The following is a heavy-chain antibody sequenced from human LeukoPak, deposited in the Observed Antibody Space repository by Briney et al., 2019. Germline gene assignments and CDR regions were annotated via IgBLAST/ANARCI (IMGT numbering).Heavy chain of an antibody. CDR1: GFTFSSYS. V-gene: IGHV3-48*01. CDR3: ARDSITIFGVINY. CDR2: ISSSSSTI. D-gene: IGHD3-3*01. J-gene: IGHJ4*02. Sequence: GGSLRLSCEASGFTFSSYSMNWVRQAPGKGLEWVSYISSSSSTIYYADSVKGRFTISRDNAKNSLYLQMNSLRAEDTAVYYCARDSITIFGVINYWGQGTLVTVSS.